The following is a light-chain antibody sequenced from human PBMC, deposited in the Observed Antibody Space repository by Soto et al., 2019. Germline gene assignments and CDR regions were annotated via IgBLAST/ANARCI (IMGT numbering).Light chain of an antibody. CDR1: HSVSSSY. V-gene: IGKV3-20*01. CDR2: GAS. Sequence: EIVLTQSPGTLSLSPGERATLSCRASHSVSSSYLAWYQQKPGQAPRLLIYGASSRATGIPDRFSGSGSGTDFTLTISRLEPEDFAVYYCQYYGSSPVTFGPGTKVDIK. J-gene: IGKJ3*01. CDR3: QYYGSSPVT.